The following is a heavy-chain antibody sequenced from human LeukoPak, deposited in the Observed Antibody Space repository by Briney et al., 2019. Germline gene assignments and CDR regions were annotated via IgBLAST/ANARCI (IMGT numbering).Heavy chain of an antibody. CDR1: GGSFSGYY. CDR2: INHSGST. Sequence: SETLSLTCAVYGGSFSGYYWSWIRQPPGKGLEWIGEINHSGSTNYNPSLKSRVTISVDTSKNQFSLKLSSVTAADTAVYYCARGVYDSSGYYYQSPYYFDYWGQGTLVTVSS. CDR3: ARGVYDSSGYYYQSPYYFDY. D-gene: IGHD3-22*01. V-gene: IGHV4-34*01. J-gene: IGHJ4*02.